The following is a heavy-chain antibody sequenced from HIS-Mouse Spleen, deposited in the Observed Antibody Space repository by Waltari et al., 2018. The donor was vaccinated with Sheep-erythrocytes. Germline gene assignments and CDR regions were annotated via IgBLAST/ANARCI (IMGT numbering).Heavy chain of an antibody. D-gene: IGHD2-2*01. CDR1: GLSLDDYA. CDR2: ISWNSGSI. Sequence: GGLVQPGRSLRLSCAASGLSLDDYAMHWARHARGKGLEWASGISWNSGSIGNADSAKGRFTISRDNAKNSLYLQMNSLRAEDTALYYCAKNISRNIVVIPTAVGDYWGQGTLVTVSS. J-gene: IGHJ4*02. CDR3: AKNISRNIVVIPTAVGDY. V-gene: IGHV3-9*01.